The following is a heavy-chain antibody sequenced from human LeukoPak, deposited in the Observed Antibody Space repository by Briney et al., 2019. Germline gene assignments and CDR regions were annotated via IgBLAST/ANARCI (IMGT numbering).Heavy chain of an antibody. CDR1: GGSISSSSYY. J-gene: IGHJ4*02. V-gene: IGHV4-39*07. CDR2: IYYSGST. D-gene: IGHD2-2*01. Sequence: SETLSLTCTVSGGSISSSSYYWGWIRQPPGKGLEWIGSIYYSGSTYYNPSLKSRVTISVDTSKNQFSLKLSSVTAADTAVYYCARDPEVGPPDYWGQGTLVTVSS. CDR3: ARDPEVGPPDY.